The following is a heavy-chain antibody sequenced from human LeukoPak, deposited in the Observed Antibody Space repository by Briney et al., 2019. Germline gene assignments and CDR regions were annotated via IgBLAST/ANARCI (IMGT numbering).Heavy chain of an antibody. D-gene: IGHD2-2*01. CDR3: ARSLKVSAALDIFDI. V-gene: IGHV3-21*01. CDR1: EFTFSSHS. Sequence: GGSLRLSCAASEFTFSSHSMNWVRQAPGKGLEWVSSISRSGGSIYYADSLKGRFTISRDNAKNSLYLQMNSLRAEDTAVYFCARSLKVSAALDIFDIWGQGTMVTVSS. CDR2: ISRSGGSI. J-gene: IGHJ3*02.